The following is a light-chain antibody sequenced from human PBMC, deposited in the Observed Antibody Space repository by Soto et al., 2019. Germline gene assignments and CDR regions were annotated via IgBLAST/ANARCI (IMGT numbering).Light chain of an antibody. J-gene: IGKJ5*01. CDR1: QTISSW. CDR3: QQYNNWPIT. CDR2: KAS. V-gene: IGKV1-5*03. Sequence: DMQMTQSPSTLSGSVGDRGTITCRAIQTISSWLDWYQQKPGKAPKLLXYKASTLQSGVPSRFRGSGSGTEFTLTISSLQPEDFEVYYCQQYNNWPITFGQGTRLEIK.